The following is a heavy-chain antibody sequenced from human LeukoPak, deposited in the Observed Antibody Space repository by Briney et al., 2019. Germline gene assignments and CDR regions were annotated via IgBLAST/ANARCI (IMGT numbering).Heavy chain of an antibody. Sequence: ASETLSLTCTVSGYSISSGYYWGWIRQPPGKGLEWIGSIYHSGSTYYNPSLKSRVTISVDTSKNQFSLKLSSVTAADTAVYYCAYSSSWYGGLDYWGQGTLVTVSS. J-gene: IGHJ4*02. CDR3: AYSSSWYGGLDY. D-gene: IGHD6-13*01. CDR1: GYSISSGYY. V-gene: IGHV4-38-2*02. CDR2: IYHSGST.